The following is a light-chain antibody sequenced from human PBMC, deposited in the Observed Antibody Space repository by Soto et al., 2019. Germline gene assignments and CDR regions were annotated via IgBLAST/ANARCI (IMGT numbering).Light chain of an antibody. Sequence: QSVLTQPPSASGTPGQRVSISCSGSSSNIESNAVNWYQQLPGTAPKLLIYSNNQRPSGVPDRFSGSKSGTSASLAISGLQSEDEADYYCATWDDSLKGHVFGGGTKLTVL. V-gene: IGLV1-44*01. CDR2: SNN. CDR3: ATWDDSLKGHV. CDR1: SSNIESNA. J-gene: IGLJ2*01.